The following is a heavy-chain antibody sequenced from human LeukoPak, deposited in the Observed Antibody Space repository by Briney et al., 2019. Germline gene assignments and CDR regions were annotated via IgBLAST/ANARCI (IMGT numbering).Heavy chain of an antibody. V-gene: IGHV4-4*02. Sequence: PSGTLSLTCAVSGGSITNNNWWTWVRQAPGKRLEWIGEIYHSGSTNYNPSLKSRVTISVDKSNNQYSLRLISVTAADTAVYYCVRGGVDGYSYGKYWGQGTLVTVSS. D-gene: IGHD5-24*01. J-gene: IGHJ4*02. CDR2: IYHSGST. CDR1: GGSITNNNW. CDR3: VRGGVDGYSYGKY.